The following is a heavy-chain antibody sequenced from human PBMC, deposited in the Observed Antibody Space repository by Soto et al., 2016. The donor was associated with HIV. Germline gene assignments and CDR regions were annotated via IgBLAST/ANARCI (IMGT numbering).Heavy chain of an antibody. D-gene: IGHD3-10*01. CDR2: FSTTTI. V-gene: IGHV3-48*01. J-gene: IGHJ4*02. Sequence: EVQLVESGGGLVHPGGSLRLSCAASGFIFSTYAMNWVRQAPGKGLEWIAYFSTTTIYYADSVKGRFTISRDNAKNSLYLQIDSLRVEDTAVYYCARSPHYYGSDSXFDYVGPGNPGHRLL. CDR3: ARSPHYYGSDSXFDY. CDR1: GFIFSTYA.